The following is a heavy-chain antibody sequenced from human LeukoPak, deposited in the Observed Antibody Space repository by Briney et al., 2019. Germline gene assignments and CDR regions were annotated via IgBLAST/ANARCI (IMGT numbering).Heavy chain of an antibody. D-gene: IGHD3-22*01. Sequence: GRSLRLSCAASGFTVSSNYMSWVRQAPGKGLEWVSVIYSGGSTYYADSVKGRFTISRDNSKNTLYLQMNSLRAEDTAVYYYARDYYDSSGYYYDYWGQGTLVTVSS. J-gene: IGHJ4*02. CDR2: IYSGGST. V-gene: IGHV3-53*01. CDR1: GFTVSSNY. CDR3: ARDYYDSSGYYYDY.